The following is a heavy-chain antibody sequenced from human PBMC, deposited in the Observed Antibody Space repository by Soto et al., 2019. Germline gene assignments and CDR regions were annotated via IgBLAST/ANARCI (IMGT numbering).Heavy chain of an antibody. Sequence: VHLVQSGAEVKKPGASVKVSCKASGYTFTNYYIHWLRQAPGQGLEWLGILRPRTGNTGYAQRFQGRVTMTRDTSTGTVYMELTSLKSDDTAVYYCAREPNESFYFDYWGQGTQVTVSS. V-gene: IGHV1-46*01. J-gene: IGHJ4*02. CDR1: GYTFTNYY. CDR3: AREPNESFYFDY. CDR2: LRPRTGNT.